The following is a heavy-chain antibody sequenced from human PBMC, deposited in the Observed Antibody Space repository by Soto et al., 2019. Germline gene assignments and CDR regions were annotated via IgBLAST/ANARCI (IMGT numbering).Heavy chain of an antibody. J-gene: IGHJ3*02. Sequence: EVQLVESGGGLVQPGRSLRLYCAASGFTFDDYAMPWVRQAPGKGLEWVSGISWNSGSIGYADSVKGRFTISRDNAKNSLYLQMNSLRAEDTALYYCAREGLNSSWGAGADALDIWGQGTMVTVSS. V-gene: IGHV3-9*01. CDR2: ISWNSGSI. CDR1: GFTFDDYA. D-gene: IGHD6-13*01. CDR3: AREGLNSSWGAGADALDI.